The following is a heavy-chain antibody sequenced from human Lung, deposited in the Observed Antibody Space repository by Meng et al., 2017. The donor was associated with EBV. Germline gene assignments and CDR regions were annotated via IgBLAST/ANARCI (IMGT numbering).Heavy chain of an antibody. CDR3: ARVCEVCLDY. Sequence: QVPLQESGPGLVKPSQSLSLTCTGSGGSLSSGGYYWRWIRHHPGKGLEWIGYIYYSGETDYNPSLKNRVTISMDTSKNQFSLKLSSVTAADTAVYYCARVCEVCLDYWGQGTLVTVSS. CDR2: IYYSGET. V-gene: IGHV4-31*03. D-gene: IGHD5/OR15-5a*01. CDR1: GGSLSSGGYY. J-gene: IGHJ4*02.